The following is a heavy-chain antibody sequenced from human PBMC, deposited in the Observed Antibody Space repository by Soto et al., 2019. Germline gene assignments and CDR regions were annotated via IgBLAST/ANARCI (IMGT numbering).Heavy chain of an antibody. J-gene: IGHJ4*02. CDR2: IYYSEST. V-gene: IGHV4-31*03. D-gene: IGHD4-17*01. Sequence: QVQLQESGPGLVKPSQTLSLTCTVSGGSISSGSYYWSWIRQHPGKGLEWIGYIYYSESTYYNPSLMSRFIIAVETSKNAFLLKRRSAPAAGTAVYSWARDQAIGAGPYWGPGTLVTVSS. CDR1: GGSISSGSYY. CDR3: ARDQAIGAGPY.